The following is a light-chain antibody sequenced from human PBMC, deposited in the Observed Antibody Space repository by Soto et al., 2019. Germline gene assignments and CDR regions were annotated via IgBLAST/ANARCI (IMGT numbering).Light chain of an antibody. V-gene: IGKV3-11*01. CDR2: QTS. CDR1: QYINTR. CDR3: HQRQSWPRT. J-gene: IGKJ1*01. Sequence: EIVLTQSPATLSSFPGDRVTLSCRASQYINTRLAWYQHRPGQAPRLLTYQTSIRAAGIPARFSASGTGTDFTLTISDVQPEDFAVYYCHQRQSWPRTFGQGTKVDIK.